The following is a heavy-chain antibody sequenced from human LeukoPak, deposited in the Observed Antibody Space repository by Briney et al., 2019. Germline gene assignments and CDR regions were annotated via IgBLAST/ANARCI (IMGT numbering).Heavy chain of an antibody. D-gene: IGHD3-10*01. V-gene: IGHV1-2*06. CDR2: IDPSSGVT. J-gene: IGHJ4*02. CDR3: ARGGGMVANPEN. CDR1: GYSFTDYY. Sequence: GASVKVSCKTSGYSFTDYYIHWVRQAPGQGLEWMGRIDPSSGVTKYAQKFQGRVTMTRDTSISTAYMELSRLRSDDAAVYYCARGGGMVANPENWGQGTLVTVSS.